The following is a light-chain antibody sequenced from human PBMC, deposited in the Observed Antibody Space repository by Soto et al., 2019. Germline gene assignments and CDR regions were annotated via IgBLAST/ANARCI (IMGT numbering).Light chain of an antibody. V-gene: IGKV1-5*03. J-gene: IGKJ1*01. CDR3: QQYHIYSGT. CDR2: KAS. CDR1: QTIDSW. Sequence: DIPMTQSPSSLSASVGDRVTITCRASQTIDSWLAWYQQRPGKPPNLLIYKASTLASGGPSRFSGSGSGTEFTLTINSLQPDDFASYYDQQYHIYSGTFGQGTKVDIK.